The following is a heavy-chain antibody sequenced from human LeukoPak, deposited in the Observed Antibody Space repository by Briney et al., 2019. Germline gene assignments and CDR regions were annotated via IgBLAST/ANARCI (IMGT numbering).Heavy chain of an antibody. CDR1: GDSVSNNNAA. J-gene: IGHJ3*02. Sequence: SQTLSLTCAISGDSVSNNNAAWHWLRQSPSRGLEWLGRTYYRSKWYTDYAVSVSSRITINPDASKNQFSLQLNSVTPEDTAVYYCASSSLRGSDAFDIWGQGTMVTVSS. CDR2: TYYRSKWYT. D-gene: IGHD3-16*01. CDR3: ASSSLRGSDAFDI. V-gene: IGHV6-1*01.